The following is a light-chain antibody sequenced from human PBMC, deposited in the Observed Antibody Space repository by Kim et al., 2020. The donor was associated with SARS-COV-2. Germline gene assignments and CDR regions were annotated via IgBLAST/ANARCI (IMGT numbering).Light chain of an antibody. CDR3: LQYNNCPYV. CDR2: ATS. CDR1: QDIRND. Sequence: SAAEDDRVTITCRARQDIRNDVGWDQHKPGTAPKRLMYATSTLDCGVPSRFSGSGYGTECTLTISSLQPEDLATYDCLQYNNCPYVLGQGTKLGIK. V-gene: IGKV1-17*01. J-gene: IGKJ2*01.